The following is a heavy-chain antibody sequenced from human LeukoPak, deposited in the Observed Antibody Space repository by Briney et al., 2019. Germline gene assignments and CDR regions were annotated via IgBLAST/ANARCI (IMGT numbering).Heavy chain of an antibody. CDR1: GYTFTGYY. J-gene: IGHJ4*02. Sequence: ASVTVSCKASGYTFTGYYMHWVRQAPGQGLEWMGWINPNSGGTNYAQKFQGRVTMTRDTSISTAYMELSRLRSDDTAVYYCARDFMVRGVMPFLSYWGQGTLVTVSS. D-gene: IGHD3-10*01. V-gene: IGHV1-2*02. CDR3: ARDFMVRGVMPFLSY. CDR2: INPNSGGT.